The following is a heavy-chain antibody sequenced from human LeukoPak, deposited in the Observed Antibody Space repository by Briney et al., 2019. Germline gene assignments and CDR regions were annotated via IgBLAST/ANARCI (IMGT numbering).Heavy chain of an antibody. CDR2: ISAYNGNT. Sequence: ASVKVSCKASGYTFTSYGISWVRQAPGQGLEWMGWISAYNGNTNYAQKLQGRVTMTTDTSTSTAYMELRSLRSDDTAVYYCARDRQRAYGDYGGWFDPWGQGTLVTVSS. V-gene: IGHV1-18*01. CDR3: ARDRQRAYGDYGGWFDP. CDR1: GYTFTSYG. D-gene: IGHD4-17*01. J-gene: IGHJ5*02.